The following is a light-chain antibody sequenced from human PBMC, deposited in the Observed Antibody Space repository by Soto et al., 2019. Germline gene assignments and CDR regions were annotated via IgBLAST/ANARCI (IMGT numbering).Light chain of an antibody. CDR1: QNVAGD. Sequence: VTTQSPATLSVSPGKRATLSCRASQNVAGDLAWYQQKPGQAPRLLIYRTSTRATGIPARFSGSGSGTEFTLTISSLQSEDFAVYYCQEYNGRSSFGQGTKVEMK. CDR2: RTS. CDR3: QEYNGRSS. J-gene: IGKJ1*01. V-gene: IGKV3-15*01.